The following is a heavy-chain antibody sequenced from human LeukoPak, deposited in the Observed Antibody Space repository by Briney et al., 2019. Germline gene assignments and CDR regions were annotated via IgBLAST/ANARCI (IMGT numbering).Heavy chain of an antibody. CDR3: AKRRISAAGSQGYYFEY. Sequence: GGSLRLSCTASGFTFSSYAMNWVRQAPGKGLDWVSAISGSGVRTYYADSVKGRFTISRDNSKNTLYLQMNSLRAEDTAVYYCAKRRISAAGSQGYYFEYWGQGTLVTVSS. CDR2: ISGSGVRT. CDR1: GFTFSSYA. D-gene: IGHD6-13*01. J-gene: IGHJ4*02. V-gene: IGHV3-23*01.